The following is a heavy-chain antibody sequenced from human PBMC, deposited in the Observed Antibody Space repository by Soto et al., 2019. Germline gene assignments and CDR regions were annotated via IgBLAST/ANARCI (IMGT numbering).Heavy chain of an antibody. V-gene: IGHV4-39*01. D-gene: IGHD3-22*01. J-gene: IGHJ6*02. CDR3: AIASYDSSGYYSDYYYGMDV. Sequence: SETLSLTCTVSGGSISSSSYYWGWIRQPPGEGLEWIGSIYYSGSTYYNPSLKSRVTISVDTSKNQFSLKLSSVTAADTAVYYCAIASYDSSGYYSDYYYGMDVWAQGTTVTVYS. CDR1: GGSISSSSYY. CDR2: IYYSGST.